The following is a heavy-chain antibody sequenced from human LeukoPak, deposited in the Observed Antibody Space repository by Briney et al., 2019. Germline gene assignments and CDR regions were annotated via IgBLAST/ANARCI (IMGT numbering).Heavy chain of an antibody. J-gene: IGHJ4*02. CDR2: IKSKTDGGTT. CDR3: TTGRWLAQYYFDY. V-gene: IGHV3-15*01. Sequence: GGSLRLSCAPSGFTFSNAWTSWVRQAPGKGLEWVGRIKSKTDGGTTDYAAPVKGRFTISRDDSKNTLYLQMNSLKTEDTAVYYCTTGRWLAQYYFDYWGQGTLVTVSS. D-gene: IGHD6-19*01. CDR1: GFTFSNAW.